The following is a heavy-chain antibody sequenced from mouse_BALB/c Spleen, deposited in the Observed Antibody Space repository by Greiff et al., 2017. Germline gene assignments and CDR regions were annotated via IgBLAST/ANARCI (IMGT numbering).Heavy chain of an antibody. D-gene: IGHD2-1*01. V-gene: IGHV2-9-2*01. J-gene: IGHJ2*01. CDR3: VRGDYGNSYYFDY. CDR1: GFSLTSYD. Sequence: VQLQQSGPGLVAPSQSLSITCTVSGFSLTSYDISWIRQPPGKGLEWLGVIWTGGGTNYNSAFMSRLSISKDNSKSQVFLKMNSLQTDDTAIYYCVRGDYGNSYYFDYWGQGTTLTVSS. CDR2: IWTGGGT.